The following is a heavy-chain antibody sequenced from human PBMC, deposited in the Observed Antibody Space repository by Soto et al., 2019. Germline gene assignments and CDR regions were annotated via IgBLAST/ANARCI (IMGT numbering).Heavy chain of an antibody. CDR1: GGSFSGYY. D-gene: IGHD3-10*01. CDR3: ARCQDYYGSGSYITPNWFDP. V-gene: IGHV4-34*01. J-gene: IGHJ5*02. CDR2: INHSGST. Sequence: QVQLQQWGAGLLKPSETLSLTCAVYGGSFSGYYWSWIRQPPGKGLEWIGEINHSGSTNYNPSLKSRVTISVDTSKNQFSLKLSSVTAADTAVYYCARCQDYYGSGSYITPNWFDPWGQGPLVTVSS.